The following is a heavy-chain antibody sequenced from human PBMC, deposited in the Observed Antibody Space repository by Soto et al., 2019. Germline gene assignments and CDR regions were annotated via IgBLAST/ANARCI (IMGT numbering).Heavy chain of an antibody. Sequence: QVQLQQWGAGLLKPSETLSLTCAVYGGSFSGYYWSWIRQPPGKGLEWIGEINHSGSTNYNPSLKSRVTISVDTSKNQFSLKLSSVTAADTAVYYCARDRYYDFWSGYSRANYGMDVWGQGTTDTVSS. J-gene: IGHJ6*02. V-gene: IGHV4-34*01. CDR3: ARDRYYDFWSGYSRANYGMDV. CDR1: GGSFSGYY. CDR2: INHSGST. D-gene: IGHD3-3*01.